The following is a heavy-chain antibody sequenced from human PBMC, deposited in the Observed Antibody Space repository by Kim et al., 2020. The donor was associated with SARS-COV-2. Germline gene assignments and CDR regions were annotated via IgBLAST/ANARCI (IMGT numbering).Heavy chain of an antibody. V-gene: IGHV1-69*13. Sequence: SVKVSCKASGGTFSSYAISWVRQAPGQGLEWMGGIIPIFGTANYAQKFQGRVTITADESTSTAYMELSSLRSEDTAVYYCARAVAYCGGDCYPHFDYWGQGTLVTVSS. CDR2: IIPIFGTA. J-gene: IGHJ4*02. CDR1: GGTFSSYA. D-gene: IGHD2-21*02. CDR3: ARAVAYCGGDCYPHFDY.